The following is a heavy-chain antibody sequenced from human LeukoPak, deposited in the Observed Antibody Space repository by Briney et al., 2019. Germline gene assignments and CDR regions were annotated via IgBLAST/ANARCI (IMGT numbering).Heavy chain of an antibody. D-gene: IGHD6-19*01. CDR1: GYSFTSYW. V-gene: IGHV5-51*01. Sequence: GESLKISCKGSGYSFTSYWIGWVRQMPGKGLEWMGIIYPGDSDTRYSPSFQGQVTISADKSISTAYLQWSSLKASDTAMYYCARRAGTVPYYYYGMDVWGQGTTVTVSS. CDR3: ARRAGTVPYYYYGMDV. CDR2: IYPGDSDT. J-gene: IGHJ6*02.